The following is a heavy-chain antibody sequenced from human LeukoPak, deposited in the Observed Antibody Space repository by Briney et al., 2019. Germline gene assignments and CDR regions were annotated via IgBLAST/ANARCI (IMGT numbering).Heavy chain of an antibody. CDR3: ARDKGQDSFDY. J-gene: IGHJ4*02. CDR2: IYYSGST. Sequence: SETLSLTCTVSGGSISTYYWSWIRQPPGKGLEWIGSIYYSGSTYYNPSLKSRVTISVDTSKNQFSLKLSSVTAADTAVYYCARDKGQDSFDYWGQGTLVTVSS. V-gene: IGHV4-59*12. CDR1: GGSISTYY.